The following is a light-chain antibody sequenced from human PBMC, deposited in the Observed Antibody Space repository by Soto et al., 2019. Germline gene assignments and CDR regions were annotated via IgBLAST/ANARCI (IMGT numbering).Light chain of an antibody. Sequence: VLTQSPATLSLSPGERATLFCKASQSVGIYMGWFQQKPGQAPRVLIYDATNRAGGVPAGFSGSGSGTDFPLTISSLEAEDSAVYYCQQRDIWPPLTFGGGTKLEIK. CDR1: QSVGIY. CDR2: DAT. V-gene: IGKV3-11*01. J-gene: IGKJ4*01. CDR3: QQRDIWPPLT.